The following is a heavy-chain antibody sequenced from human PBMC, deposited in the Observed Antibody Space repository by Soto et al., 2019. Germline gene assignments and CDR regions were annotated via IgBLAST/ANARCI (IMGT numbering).Heavy chain of an antibody. CDR2: IIPILGIA. Sequence: SVKVSCKASGGTFSSYTISWVRQAPGQGLEWMGRIIPILGIANYAQKFQGRVTITADKSTSTAYMELSSLRSEDTAVYYCARVGWFGELLSSPYYYYGMDVWGQGTTVTVSS. CDR1: GGTFSSYT. J-gene: IGHJ6*02. D-gene: IGHD3-10*01. V-gene: IGHV1-69*02. CDR3: ARVGWFGELLSSPYYYYGMDV.